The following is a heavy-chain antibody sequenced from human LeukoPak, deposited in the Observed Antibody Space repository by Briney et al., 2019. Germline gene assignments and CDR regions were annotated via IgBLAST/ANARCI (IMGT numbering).Heavy chain of an antibody. V-gene: IGHV3-7*03. CDR1: GFTFTTFW. J-gene: IGHJ6*03. CDR3: ARVLTPDGLNWNENSHYYYYMDV. CDR2: IKQDGSEK. Sequence: GGSLRLSCATSGFTFTTFWMSWVRQAPGKGLEWVANIKQDGSEKYYVDSVKGRFTISRDNAKNSLYLQMNSLRAEDTAVYYCARVLTPDGLNWNENSHYYYYMDVWGKGTTVTVSS. D-gene: IGHD1-1*01.